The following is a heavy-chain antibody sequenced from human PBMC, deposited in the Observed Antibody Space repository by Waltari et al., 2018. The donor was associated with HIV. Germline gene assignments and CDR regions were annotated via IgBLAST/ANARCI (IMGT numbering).Heavy chain of an antibody. Sequence: QVQLVQSGAEVKKPGASVKISCKASGYSFIDYYMHWVRQAPGQGREWMGWINPNSCETNYALKFQGRVTLTKDTSISIVYMDLNSLTSDDTAVYYCARDRGRSIGFFVYWGQGTLVTVST. CDR3: ARDRGRSIGFFVY. D-gene: IGHD6-6*01. J-gene: IGHJ4*02. CDR1: GYSFIDYY. CDR2: INPNSCET. V-gene: IGHV1-2*02.